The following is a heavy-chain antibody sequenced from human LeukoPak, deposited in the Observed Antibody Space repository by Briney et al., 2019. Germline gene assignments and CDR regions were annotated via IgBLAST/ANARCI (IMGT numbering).Heavy chain of an antibody. CDR2: LSHTGKT. CDR1: GASVSSSH. D-gene: IGHD2/OR15-2a*01. CDR3: SEGYFEPFDH. Sequence: SETLSLTCAVSGASVSSSHWNWIRQFPGRGLEWIGCLSHTGKTDYNPSLISRVTISLDTSKNQVSLKLTSVTAADTAVYYCSEGYFEPFDHWGQGTLVTVSS. J-gene: IGHJ4*02. V-gene: IGHV4-59*02.